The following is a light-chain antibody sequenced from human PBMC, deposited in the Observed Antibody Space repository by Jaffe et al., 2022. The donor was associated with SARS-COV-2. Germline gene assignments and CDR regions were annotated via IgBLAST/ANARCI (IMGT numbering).Light chain of an antibody. V-gene: IGLV2-14*03. CDR2: DVS. CDR1: SNDVGGYNL. J-gene: IGLJ2*01. CDR3: SSCTSSSTLV. Sequence: QSALTQPASVSGSPGQSITISCTGTSNDVGGYNLVSWYQQYPGKVPKLMIYDVSYRPSGVSNRFSGSKSGNTASLTISGLQAEDEADYYCSSCTSSSTLVFGGGTKLTVL.